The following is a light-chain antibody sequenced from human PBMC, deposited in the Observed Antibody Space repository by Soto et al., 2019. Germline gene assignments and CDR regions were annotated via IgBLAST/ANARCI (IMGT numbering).Light chain of an antibody. CDR2: GAS. V-gene: IGKV1D-12*01. CDR3: QQAYSFPIT. J-gene: IGKJ5*01. CDR1: QDIAGY. Sequence: DIQVTQSPSSVSASVGDRVTITRRESQDIAGYLAWYPHKPGRTPEIXIHGASRLQSGVPARFSGSGSGTDFTLRINSLQPEDVATDYCQQAYSFPITFGQGTRLEIK.